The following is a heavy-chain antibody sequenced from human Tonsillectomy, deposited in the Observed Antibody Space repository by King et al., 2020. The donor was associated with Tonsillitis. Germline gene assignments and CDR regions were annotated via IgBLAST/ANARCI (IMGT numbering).Heavy chain of an antibody. CDR2: ISGSGGST. J-gene: IGHJ6*02. V-gene: IGHV3-23*04. Sequence: VQLVESGGGLVQPGGSLRLSCAASEFTFSSYAISWVRQAPGKGLEWVSAISGSGGSTYYADAVKGRFTISRDNTKNTLYLQMNRLRAEDTAVYYCAKDTRMGQWLAYYYYGMGVWGQGTTVTVSS. CDR1: EFTFSSYA. D-gene: IGHD6-19*01. CDR3: AKDTRMGQWLAYYYYGMGV.